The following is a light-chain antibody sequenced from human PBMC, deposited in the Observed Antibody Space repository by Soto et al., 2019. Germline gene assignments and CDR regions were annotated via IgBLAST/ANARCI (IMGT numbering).Light chain of an antibody. V-gene: IGKV1-6*01. CDR1: QAIRTA. Sequence: IQLTPSPSSPYASVGDRGTITCRASQAIRTALGWYQQKPGKVPKLLIYAASILQSGVPSRFSGSGSGTDFTLTISSLQPEDFATYYCLLDFRYFWAFGQGTKVDIK. CDR3: LLDFRYFWA. J-gene: IGKJ1*01. CDR2: AAS.